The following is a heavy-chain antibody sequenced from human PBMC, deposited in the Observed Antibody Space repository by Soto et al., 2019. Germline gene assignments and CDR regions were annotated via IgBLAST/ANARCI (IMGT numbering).Heavy chain of an antibody. CDR3: AREISGSYRFDY. CDR1: GYTFTSYG. J-gene: IGHJ4*02. Sequence: ASVKVSCKASGYTFTSYGISWVRQAPGQGLEWMGWISVYNGNTNYAQKLQGRVTMTTDTSTSTAYMELRSLRSDDTAVYFCAREISGSYRFDYWGQGTLVTVSS. V-gene: IGHV1-18*01. D-gene: IGHD1-26*01. CDR2: ISVYNGNT.